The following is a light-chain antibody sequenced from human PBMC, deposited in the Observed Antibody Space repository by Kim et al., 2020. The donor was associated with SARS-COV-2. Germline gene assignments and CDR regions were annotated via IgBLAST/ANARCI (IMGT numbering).Light chain of an antibody. V-gene: IGLV1-44*01. CDR1: TSNIGSNT. J-gene: IGLJ2*01. CDR2: GNN. Sequence: GQRVTITWSRSTSNIGSNTVNWYQQLPGTAPKLIMFGNNERPSGVPDRFSGSKSDTSASLAISGLQSDDEADYYCSAWDDSLNGLLFGGGTQLTVL. CDR3: SAWDDSLNGLL.